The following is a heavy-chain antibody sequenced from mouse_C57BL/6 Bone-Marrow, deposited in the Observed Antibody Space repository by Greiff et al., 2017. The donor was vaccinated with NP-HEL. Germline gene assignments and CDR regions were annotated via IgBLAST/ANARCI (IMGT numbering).Heavy chain of an antibody. J-gene: IGHJ3*01. Sequence: VQVVESGPGLVQPSQSLSITCTVSGFSLTSYGVHWVRQSPGKGLEWLGVIWSGGSTDYNAAFISRLSISKDNSKSQVFFKMNSLQADDTAIYYCARIYDYDGFAYWGQGTLVTVSA. CDR3: ARIYDYDGFAY. D-gene: IGHD2-4*01. V-gene: IGHV2-2*01. CDR2: IWSGGST. CDR1: GFSLTSYG.